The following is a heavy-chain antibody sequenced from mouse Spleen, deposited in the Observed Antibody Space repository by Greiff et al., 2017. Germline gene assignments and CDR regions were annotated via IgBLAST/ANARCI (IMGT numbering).Heavy chain of an antibody. Sequence: LVESGAELVKPGASVKISCKASGYAFSSYWMNWVKQRPGKGLEWIGQIYPGDGDTNYNGKFKGKATLTADKSSSTAYMQLSSLTSEDSAVYFCARGGITTVVATDYWGQGTTLTVSS. CDR2: IYPGDGDT. CDR3: ARGGITTVVATDY. CDR1: GYAFSSYW. D-gene: IGHD1-1*01. J-gene: IGHJ2*01. V-gene: IGHV1-80*01.